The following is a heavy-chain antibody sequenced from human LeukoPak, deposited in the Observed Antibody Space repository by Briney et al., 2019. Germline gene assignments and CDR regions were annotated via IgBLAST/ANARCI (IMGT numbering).Heavy chain of an antibody. D-gene: IGHD6-19*01. V-gene: IGHV3-30*02. J-gene: IGHJ1*01. Sequence: GGSLRLSCAASGFTFSSYGMHWVRQAPGKGLEWVAFIRYDGSNKYYADSVKGRFTISRDNSKNTLYLQMNSLRPEDTAVYYCARGGKIAVLGTRSPEYFQHWGQGTLVTVSS. CDR2: IRYDGSNK. CDR3: ARGGKIAVLGTRSPEYFQH. CDR1: GFTFSSYG.